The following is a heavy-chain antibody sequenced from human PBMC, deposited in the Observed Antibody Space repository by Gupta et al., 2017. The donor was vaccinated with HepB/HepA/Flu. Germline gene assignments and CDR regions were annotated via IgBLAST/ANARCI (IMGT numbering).Heavy chain of an antibody. CDR3: ARTRAGPNYHFDS. CDR1: GDSISNGNYY. V-gene: IGHV4-30-4*01. CDR2: IFYRGST. J-gene: IGHJ4*02. Sequence: QVQLQESGPGLVKPSQTLSLSCTVSGDSISNGNYYWRWIRQPPGKGLEWIGYIFYRGSTDYNPSLKSRVTISVDTSKNQFSLSLKSVTAADTAVYYCARTRAGPNYHFDSWGQGTLVTVSS. D-gene: IGHD4/OR15-4a*01.